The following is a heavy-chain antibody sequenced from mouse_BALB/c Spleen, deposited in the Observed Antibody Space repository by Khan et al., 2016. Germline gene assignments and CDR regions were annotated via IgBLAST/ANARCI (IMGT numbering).Heavy chain of an antibody. J-gene: IGHJ2*01. CDR1: GYTFTSYW. Sequence: QVQLQQSGAELAKPGASVKMSCKASGYTFTSYWMHWVKQRPGPGLEWIGYINPSTGYTEYNQKFKDKATLTADKSSSTDYMQLRSLTSEDSAVYYCSSRRYYFDYWGQGTTLTVSS. CDR2: INPSTGYT. V-gene: IGHV1-7*01. CDR3: SSRRYYFDY.